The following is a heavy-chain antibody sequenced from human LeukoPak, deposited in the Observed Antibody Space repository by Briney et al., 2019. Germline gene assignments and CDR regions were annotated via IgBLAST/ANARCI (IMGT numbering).Heavy chain of an antibody. CDR1: GFTFSSYW. J-gene: IGHJ4*02. Sequence: GGSLRLSCAASGFTFSSYWMSWVREAPGKGLEWVANIKEDGSEKYYVDSVKGRFTISRDNAKNSLYLQMSSLRADDTAVYYCARESYSSGWYTGTAYWGQGTLVTLSS. D-gene: IGHD6-19*01. V-gene: IGHV3-7*01. CDR3: ARESYSSGWYTGTAY. CDR2: IKEDGSEK.